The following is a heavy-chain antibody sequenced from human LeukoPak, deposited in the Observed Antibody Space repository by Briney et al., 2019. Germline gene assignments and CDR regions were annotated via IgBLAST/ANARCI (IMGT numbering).Heavy chain of an antibody. CDR2: IYPGDSRI. CDR3: ACRDLTSTWSFP. V-gene: IGHV5-51*01. CDR1: GYSFTNYW. J-gene: IGHJ5*02. D-gene: IGHD6-13*01. Sequence: GESLKISCQGFGYSFTNYWIGWVRQMPGKGMEWMGVIYPGDSRIRYNPSFQGQVTISVDRSISTAYPQWVSLKASDSAMYYCACRDLTSTWSFPWGQGTLVTVSS.